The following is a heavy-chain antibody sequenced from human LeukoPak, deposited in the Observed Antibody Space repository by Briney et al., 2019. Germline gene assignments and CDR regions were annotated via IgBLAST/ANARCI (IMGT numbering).Heavy chain of an antibody. CDR2: IYQSGST. D-gene: IGHD5-24*01. CDR3: ARNSSSDGYKSARSFDL. CDR1: GYSISSDYY. Sequence: SETLSLTCAVSGYSISSDYYWGWIRPPPGKGLEWIGSIYQSGSTHYNPSLKSRVTISVDTSKTQFSLKLSSVTAAGTAVYYCARNSSSDGYKSARSFDLWGRGTLVTVSS. V-gene: IGHV4-38-2*01. J-gene: IGHJ2*01.